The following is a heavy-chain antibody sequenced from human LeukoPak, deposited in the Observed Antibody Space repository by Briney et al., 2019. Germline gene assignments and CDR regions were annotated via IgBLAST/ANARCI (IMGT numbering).Heavy chain of an antibody. V-gene: IGHV1-46*01. D-gene: IGHD3-3*01. CDR3: ARSLRGDFWSGYYTGPFY. CDR1: GYTFTSYY. CDR2: INPSGGST. Sequence: ASVKVSCKASGYTFTSYYMHWVRQAPGQGLEWMGIINPSGGSTSYAQKFQGRVTMTRDTSTSTVYMELSSLRSEDMAVYYCARSLRGDFWSGYYTGPFYWGQGTLVTVSS. J-gene: IGHJ4*02.